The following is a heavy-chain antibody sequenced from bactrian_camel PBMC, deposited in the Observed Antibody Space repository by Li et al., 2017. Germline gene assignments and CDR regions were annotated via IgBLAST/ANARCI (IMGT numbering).Heavy chain of an antibody. D-gene: IGHD1*01. V-gene: IGHV3S40*01. J-gene: IGHJ4*01. Sequence: DVQLVESGGGSVQPGGSLRLSCASSGSIYDTMCMGWVRQAPGKEREGVAVSYIRGGTTYYTDSTYYADSVKGRFRISRDTAKNTVYLQMSDLEPEDTAMYLCAAGTNAYGVGTCQYDYWGRGTQVTVS. CDR2: SYIRGGTTYYTDST. CDR1: GSIYDTMC. CDR3: AAGTNAYGVGTCQYDY.